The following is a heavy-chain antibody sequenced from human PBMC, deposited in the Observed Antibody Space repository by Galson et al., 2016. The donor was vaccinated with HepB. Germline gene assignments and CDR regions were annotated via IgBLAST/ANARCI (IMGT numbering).Heavy chain of an antibody. CDR2: INPNSGGA. D-gene: IGHD3-10*01. V-gene: IGHV1-2*02. CDR1: GYTFTGYY. J-gene: IGHJ5*02. CDR3: AKVSGRGGVNWFDP. Sequence: SVKVSCKASGYTFTGYYMHWVRQAPGQGLEWMGYINPNSGGADYAQKFQGRVTMTRDTSINTVYMELRRLRPDDTAVYYCAKVSGRGGVNWFDPWGPGTLVTVSS.